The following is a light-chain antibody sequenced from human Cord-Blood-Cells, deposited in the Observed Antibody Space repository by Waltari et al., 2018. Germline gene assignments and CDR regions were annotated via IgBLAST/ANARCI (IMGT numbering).Light chain of an antibody. V-gene: IGKV1-13*02. CDR1: QGISSA. J-gene: IGKJ4*01. Sequence: AIQLTQSPSSLSASVGDRVTITCRASQGISSALAWYQQKPGKAPKLLIYDASSLESVVPSRFSGSGSGTDFTLTISSLHPEDVATYYCQQFNSYPLTFGGGTKVEIK. CDR2: DAS. CDR3: QQFNSYPLT.